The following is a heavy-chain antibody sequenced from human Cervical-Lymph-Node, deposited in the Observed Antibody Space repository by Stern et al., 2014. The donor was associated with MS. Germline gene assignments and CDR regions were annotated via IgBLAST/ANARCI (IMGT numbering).Heavy chain of an antibody. CDR3: ARDGSWSPLDY. Sequence: VQLVESGPRLVKPSETLSLTCSVSRGSISTYYWSWIRQPAGKGLEWIGRVSTTGHTGYNPSLKSRVTMSVDTSKNQFSLQLNSVTAADTAMYYCARDGSWSPLDYWGQGILVTVSS. V-gene: IGHV4-4*07. CDR1: RGSISTYY. D-gene: IGHD6-13*01. CDR2: VSTTGHT. J-gene: IGHJ4*02.